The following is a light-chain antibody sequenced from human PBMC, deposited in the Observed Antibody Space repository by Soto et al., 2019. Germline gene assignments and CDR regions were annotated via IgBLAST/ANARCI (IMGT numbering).Light chain of an antibody. J-gene: IGLJ1*01. CDR3: LLSYNGPYV. CDR1: TGAVTNGHY. V-gene: IGLV7-46*01. Sequence: QAVVTQEPSLTVFPGGTVTLTCGSSTGAVTNGHYPYWFQQKPGQAPRTLTYDTTNRHSWTPARFSGSLLGGKAALTLSGAQPEDEAEYYCLLSYNGPYVFGTGTKVTVL. CDR2: DTT.